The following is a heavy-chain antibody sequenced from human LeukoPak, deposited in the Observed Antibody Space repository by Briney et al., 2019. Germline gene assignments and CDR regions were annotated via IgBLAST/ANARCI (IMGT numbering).Heavy chain of an antibody. V-gene: IGHV4-31*03. D-gene: IGHD3-22*01. CDR2: IYYSGST. CDR1: GGSISSGGYY. CDR3: ARVPVDYDSSGYYDFDY. Sequence: SQTLSLTCTVSGGSISSGGYYWSWIRQHPGKGLEWIGYIYYSGSTYYNPSLKSRVTISVDTSKNQFSLKLSSVTAADTAVCYCARVPVDYDSSGYYDFDYWGQGTLVTVSS. J-gene: IGHJ4*02.